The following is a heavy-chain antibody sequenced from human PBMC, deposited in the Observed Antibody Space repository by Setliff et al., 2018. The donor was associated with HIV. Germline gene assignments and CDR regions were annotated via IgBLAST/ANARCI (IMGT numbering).Heavy chain of an antibody. CDR2: IPHNGGT. V-gene: IGHV4-38-2*01. CDR3: ARYSTLTTNFDY. D-gene: IGHD4-17*01. J-gene: IGHJ4*01. CDR1: GYSIGSGSF. Sequence: PSETLSLTCAVSGYSIGSGSFWGWIRQPPGKGLEWIATIPHNGGTYYNPDPSLTGRVTISVDTSKNQFSLKLAFATAADTAVYYCARYSTLTTNFDYWG.